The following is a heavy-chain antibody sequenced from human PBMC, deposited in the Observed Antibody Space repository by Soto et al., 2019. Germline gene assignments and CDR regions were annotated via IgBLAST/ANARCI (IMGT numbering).Heavy chain of an antibody. D-gene: IGHD3-22*01. Sequence: PGGSLRLSCAASGFTVSSSQMTWVRQAPGKALEWVSLIFIGGTTQYAVSVKGRFTISRDNSKNTLDLQMNSLRAEDTAVYYCAKDTYYYDRSGYYTYDYWGQGTQVTVSS. CDR2: IFIGGTT. CDR3: AKDTYYYDRSGYYTYDY. V-gene: IGHV3-66*02. J-gene: IGHJ4*02. CDR1: GFTVSSSQ.